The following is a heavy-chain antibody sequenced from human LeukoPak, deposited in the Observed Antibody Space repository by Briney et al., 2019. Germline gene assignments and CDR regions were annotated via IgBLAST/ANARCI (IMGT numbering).Heavy chain of an antibody. V-gene: IGHV4-4*09. CDR2: IHSSGGS. D-gene: IGHD1-26*01. Sequence: SGPTLVKPSETLSLTCTVSGASISNYYWSWIRQTPEKGLEWMGHIHSSGGSSCYPSLKSRLTLSIDTSRYQLSLKLPSVTAADTAVYFCARLGSYHDFWGQGALVTVSS. CDR3: ARLGSYHDF. CDR1: GASISNYY. J-gene: IGHJ4*02.